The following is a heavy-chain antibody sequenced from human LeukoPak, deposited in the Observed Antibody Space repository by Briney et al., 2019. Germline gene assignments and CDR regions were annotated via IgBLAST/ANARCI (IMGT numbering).Heavy chain of an antibody. V-gene: IGHV1-2*02. CDR1: GYTFTGYY. D-gene: IGHD3-10*01. Sequence: ASVKVSCKASGYTFTGYYMHWVRQAPGQGLESMGWVNTHTGATNYAQKFQGAVTMTRDTSISTAYMELSRPRSDDTAMYYCARSGRGHVYGFFDYWGQGTLVTVSS. CDR3: ARSGRGHVYGFFDY. J-gene: IGHJ4*02. CDR2: VNTHTGAT.